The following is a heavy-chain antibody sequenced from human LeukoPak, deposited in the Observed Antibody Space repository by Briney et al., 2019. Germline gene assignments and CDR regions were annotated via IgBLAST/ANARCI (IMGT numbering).Heavy chain of an antibody. CDR2: FDPEDGET. D-gene: IGHD3-22*01. Sequence: PGASVKVSCKVSGYTLTELSMHWVRQAPGKGLEWMGGFDPEDGETIYAQKFQGRVTMTEDTSTDTAYMELSSLRSEDTAVYYCATWGSSGYYSMFDLWGRGTLVTVSS. V-gene: IGHV1-24*01. CDR3: ATWGSSGYYSMFDL. J-gene: IGHJ2*01. CDR1: GYTLTELS.